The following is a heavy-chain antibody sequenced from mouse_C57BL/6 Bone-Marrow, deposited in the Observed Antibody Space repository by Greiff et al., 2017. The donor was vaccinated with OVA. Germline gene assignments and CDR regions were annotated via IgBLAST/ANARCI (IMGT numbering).Heavy chain of an antibody. CDR2: IWRGGST. D-gene: IGHD2-3*01. Sequence: VKLMESGPGLVQPSQSLSITCTVSGFSLTSYGVHWVRQSPGKGLEWLGVIWRGGSTDYNAAFMSRLSITKDNSKSQVFFKMNSMQADDTAIYCCAEGYDGTPAYWGQGTLVTVSA. CDR1: GFSLTSYG. CDR3: AEGYDGTPAY. J-gene: IGHJ3*01. V-gene: IGHV2-5*01.